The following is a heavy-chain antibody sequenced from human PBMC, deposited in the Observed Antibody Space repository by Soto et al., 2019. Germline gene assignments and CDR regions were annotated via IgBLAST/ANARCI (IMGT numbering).Heavy chain of an antibody. Sequence: GSLRLSCAASGFPFTVFWMSWVRQVPGKGLEWVANINQGGSERYYVDSVKGRFTISRDNADNSVYLQMNSLRVEDTAVYYCARDGPTQLPGQSYQFWGQGTVVTVSS. CDR1: GFPFTVFW. CDR3: ARDGPTQLPGQSYQF. D-gene: IGHD1-1*01. J-gene: IGHJ1*01. V-gene: IGHV3-7*01. CDR2: INQGGSER.